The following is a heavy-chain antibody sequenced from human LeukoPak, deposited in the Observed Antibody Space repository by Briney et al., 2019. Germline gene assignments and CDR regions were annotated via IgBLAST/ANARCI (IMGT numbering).Heavy chain of an antibody. J-gene: IGHJ4*02. V-gene: IGHV4-34*01. CDR3: ARYYDSSGYYDY. CDR2: INHSGST. D-gene: IGHD3-22*01. CDR1: GGSFSGYY. Sequence: KPSETLSLTCAVYGGSFSGYYWSWIRQPPGKGLEWIGEINHSGSTNYNPSLKSRVTISVDTSKNQFSLKLSSVTAADTAVYYCARYYDSSGYYDYWGQGTLVTVSS.